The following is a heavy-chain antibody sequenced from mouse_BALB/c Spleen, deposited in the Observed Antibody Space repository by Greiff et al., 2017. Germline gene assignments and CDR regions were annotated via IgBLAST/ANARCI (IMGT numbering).Heavy chain of an antibody. CDR3: ARGGNSAWFAY. V-gene: IGHV3-8*02. D-gene: IGHD2-1*01. J-gene: IGHJ3*01. CDR2: ISYSGST. Sequence: VHVKQSGPSLVKPSQTLSLTCSVTGDSITSGYWNWIRKFPGNKLEYMGYISYSGSTYYNTSLKSRISITRDTSKNQYYLQLNSVTTEDTATYYCARGGNSAWFAYWGQGTLVTVSA. CDR1: GDSITSGY.